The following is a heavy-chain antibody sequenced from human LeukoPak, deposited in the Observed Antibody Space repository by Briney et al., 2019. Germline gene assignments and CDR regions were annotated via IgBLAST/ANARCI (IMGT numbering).Heavy chain of an antibody. Sequence: PGGSLTLSCAVSGFTFNTAWMSWVRQAPGKGLEYIGRIKSETDGGTTYYAAPLKGRFTISRDDSKNTLYLQMSSLKIEDTALYYCTKDLGLWGQGTLVTVSS. CDR1: GFTFNTAW. CDR2: IKSETDGGTT. V-gene: IGHV3-15*01. J-gene: IGHJ1*01. CDR3: TKDLGL.